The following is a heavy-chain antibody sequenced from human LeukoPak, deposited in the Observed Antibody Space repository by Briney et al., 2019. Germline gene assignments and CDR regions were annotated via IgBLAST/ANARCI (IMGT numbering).Heavy chain of an antibody. CDR3: AKAVNMVVTPIDY. CDR2: ISGSGGGT. Sequence: SGGSLRLSCAASGFTLSSHWMHWVRQAPGKGLEWVSGISGSGGGTYYADSVKGRFTISRDNSKNTLYLQMNSLRAEDTAVYYCAKAVNMVVTPIDYWGQGTLVTVSS. D-gene: IGHD4-23*01. J-gene: IGHJ4*02. V-gene: IGHV3-23*01. CDR1: GFTLSSHW.